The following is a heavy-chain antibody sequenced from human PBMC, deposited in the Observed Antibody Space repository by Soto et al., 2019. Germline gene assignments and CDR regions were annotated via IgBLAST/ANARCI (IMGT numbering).Heavy chain of an antibody. CDR1: GLPGFNRTFF. D-gene: IGHD6-19*01. V-gene: IGHV4-61*01. J-gene: IGHJ6*02. CDR2: IHYSGST. Sequence: SETLSLTCAVYGLPGFNRTFFWGWIRQPPGKGLEWIGCIHYSGSTNHNPSLKGRVTISVDTSNNQFSLKLSSVTAADTAVYYCAVSSTYYYYGVDVWGQGTTVTVSS. CDR3: AVSSTYYYYGVDV.